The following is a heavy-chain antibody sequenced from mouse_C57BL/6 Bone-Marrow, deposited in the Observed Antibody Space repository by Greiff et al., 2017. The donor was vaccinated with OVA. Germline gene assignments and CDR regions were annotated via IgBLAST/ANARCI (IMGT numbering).Heavy chain of an antibody. V-gene: IGHV1-53*01. CDR3: AREMIYYGKCGFAY. CDR1: GYTFTSYW. CDR2: INPSNGGT. J-gene: IGHJ3*01. D-gene: IGHD2-1*01. Sequence: QVQLQQPGTELVKPGASVKLSCKASGYTFTSYWMHWVKQRPGQGLEWIGNINPSNGGTNYNEKIKSKATLTVDNSSSTAYMLLSSLTSEDSAVYYCAREMIYYGKCGFAYWGQGTLVTVSA.